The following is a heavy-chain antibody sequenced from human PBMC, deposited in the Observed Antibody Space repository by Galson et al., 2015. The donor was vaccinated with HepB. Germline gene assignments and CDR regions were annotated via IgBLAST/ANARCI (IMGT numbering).Heavy chain of an antibody. CDR3: AKDWETTVSTGLFDY. CDR2: ISWNSGSI. Sequence: SLRLSCAASGFTFDDYAMHWVRQAPGKGLEWVSTISWNSGSIIYADSVKGRFTISRDNAKNSLYLQMNSRRADDTALYYCAKDWETTVSTGLFDYWGQGTLVTVSS. CDR1: GFTFDDYA. J-gene: IGHJ4*02. V-gene: IGHV3-9*01. D-gene: IGHD4-17*01.